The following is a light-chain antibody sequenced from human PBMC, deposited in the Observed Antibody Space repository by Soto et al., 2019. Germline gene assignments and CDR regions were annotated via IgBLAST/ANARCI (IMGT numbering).Light chain of an antibody. V-gene: IGKV1-27*01. CDR1: QGISNY. CDR2: AAS. J-gene: IGKJ1*01. Sequence: DIQMTQSPSSLSASLGDRVTITCRASQGISNYLAWYQQKPGKVPNLLISAASTLRSGVPSRFSGSGSGTEFTLTISSLQPEDFATYYCLQHNSYPPTFGQGTKVDIK. CDR3: LQHNSYPPT.